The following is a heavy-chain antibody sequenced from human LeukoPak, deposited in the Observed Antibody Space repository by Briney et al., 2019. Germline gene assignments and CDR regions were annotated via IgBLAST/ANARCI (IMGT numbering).Heavy chain of an antibody. CDR1: GFTFSNAW. J-gene: IGHJ4*02. CDR3: TAHPYDFWSGYYNPNVDY. D-gene: IGHD3-3*01. Sequence: GGSLRLSCAASGFTFSNAWMSWVRQAPGKGLEWVGRIKSKTDGGTTDYAAPVKGRFTISRDDSKNTLYLQMNSLKTEDTAVYYCTAHPYDFWSGYYNPNVDYWGQGTLVTVSS. V-gene: IGHV3-15*01. CDR2: IKSKTDGGTT.